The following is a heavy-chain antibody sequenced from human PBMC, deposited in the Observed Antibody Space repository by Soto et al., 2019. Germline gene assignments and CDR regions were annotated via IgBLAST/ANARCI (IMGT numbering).Heavy chain of an antibody. CDR1: GFTVSSNY. J-gene: IGHJ4*02. Sequence: EVQLVESGGGLVQPGGSLRLSCAASGFTVSSNYMSWVRQAPGKGLEWVSVFYSGGSTYYADSVKGRFTISRDSSKNTLYLQMNSLRAEDTAVYYCARDAAVAGTWGIDYWGQGTLVTVSS. CDR2: FYSGGST. D-gene: IGHD6-19*01. CDR3: ARDAAVAGTWGIDY. V-gene: IGHV3-66*01.